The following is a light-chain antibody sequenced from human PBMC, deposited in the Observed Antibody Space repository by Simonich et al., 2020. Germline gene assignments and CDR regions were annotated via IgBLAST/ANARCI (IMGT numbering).Light chain of an antibody. Sequence: QSALTQPASVSGSPGQSITISCTGTSSDVGGYNYVSWYQPHPGKAPKLMIYEVSKRPSGVSNRFSGSKAGNSASQTISGLQAEDEADYYCSSYTSSSTTVFGGGTQLTVL. CDR3: SSYTSSSTTV. J-gene: IGLJ3*02. CDR2: EVS. CDR1: SSDVGGYNY. V-gene: IGLV2-14*01.